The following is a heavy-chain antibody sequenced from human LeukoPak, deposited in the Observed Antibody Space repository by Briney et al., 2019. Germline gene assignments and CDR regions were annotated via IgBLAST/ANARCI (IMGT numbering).Heavy chain of an antibody. CDR1: GFTFSSYW. J-gene: IGHJ4*02. CDR2: IKGDERST. V-gene: IGHV3-74*01. CDR3: VRGQLWSYYHDY. D-gene: IGHD5-18*01. Sequence: PGGSLRLSCAASGFTFSSYWLHWVRQAPGKGLVWVSRIKGDERSTNYADSVKGRFTISRDNAKNTVYLEMNSLRAKDTAVYYCVRGQLWSYYHDYWGQGTLVTVSS.